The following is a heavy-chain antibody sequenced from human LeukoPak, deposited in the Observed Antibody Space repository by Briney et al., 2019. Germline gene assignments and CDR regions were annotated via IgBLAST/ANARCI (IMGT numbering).Heavy chain of an antibody. CDR3: ARDGYSGSDAL. J-gene: IGHJ4*02. V-gene: IGHV4-59*01. CDR1: GGSISSYY. CDR2: IYHSGST. Sequence: SETLSLTCTVSGGSISSYYWSWIRQPPGKGLEWIGYIYHSGSTNYNPSLKSRVTISVDTSQNQFYLKLSSVTAADTAVYYCARDGYSGSDALWGQGTLVTVSS. D-gene: IGHD5-12*01.